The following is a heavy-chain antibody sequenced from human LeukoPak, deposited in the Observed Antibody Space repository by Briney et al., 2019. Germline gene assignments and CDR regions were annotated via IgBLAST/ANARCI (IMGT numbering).Heavy chain of an antibody. CDR3: ASVPRGGKSTRDY. Sequence: SETLSLTCAVYGGSFSGYYWSWIRQPPGKGLEWIGEINHSGSTNYNPSLKSRVTISVDTSKNQFSLKLSSVTAADTAVYYCASVPRGGKSTRDYWGQGTLVTVSS. J-gene: IGHJ4*02. CDR2: INHSGST. CDR1: GGSFSGYY. D-gene: IGHD4-23*01. V-gene: IGHV4-34*01.